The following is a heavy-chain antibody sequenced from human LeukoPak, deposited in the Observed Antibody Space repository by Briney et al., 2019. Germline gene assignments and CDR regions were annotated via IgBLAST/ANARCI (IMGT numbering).Heavy chain of an antibody. D-gene: IGHD6-19*01. CDR1: GFTFSTYW. CDR3: ARGWGSSGPGDL. J-gene: IGHJ5*02. V-gene: IGHV3-7*01. Sequence: GGSLRLSCVCSGFTFSTYWMSWVRQAPGKGLEWVANIKQDGSEKYYIDSVQGRFTVPRDNAKNSLFLQVDSLRDEDTGVYYCARGWGSSGPGDLWGPGTLVTVSS. CDR2: IKQDGSEK.